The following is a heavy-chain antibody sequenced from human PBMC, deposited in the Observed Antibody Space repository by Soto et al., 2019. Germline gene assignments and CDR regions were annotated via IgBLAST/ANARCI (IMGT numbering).Heavy chain of an antibody. CDR1: GFTVSSNY. V-gene: IGHV3-66*01. CDR3: AKEGYGDYYYYYGMDV. Sequence: GGSLRLSCAASGFTVSSNYMSWVRQAPGKGLEWVSVIYSGGSTYYADSVKGRFTISRDNSKNTLYLQMNSLRAEDTAVYYCAKEGYGDYYYYYGMDVWGQGTTVTVSS. D-gene: IGHD4-17*01. CDR2: IYSGGST. J-gene: IGHJ6*02.